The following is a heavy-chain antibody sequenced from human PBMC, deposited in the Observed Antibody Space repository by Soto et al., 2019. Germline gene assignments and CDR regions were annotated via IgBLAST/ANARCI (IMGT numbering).Heavy chain of an antibody. Sequence: QVQLVESGGGVVQPGRSLRLSCAASGFTFSNFGMHWVRQAPGRGPEWVAIVSYDGRLTDYADSVKGRFTISRDNSQNMMHLQMDSLRTEDTAMYYCAKLQDFRGTTTTWGQGTQVTVSS. V-gene: IGHV3-30*18. J-gene: IGHJ4*02. CDR2: VSYDGRLT. CDR3: AKLQDFRGTTTT. D-gene: IGHD3-16*01. CDR1: GFTFSNFG.